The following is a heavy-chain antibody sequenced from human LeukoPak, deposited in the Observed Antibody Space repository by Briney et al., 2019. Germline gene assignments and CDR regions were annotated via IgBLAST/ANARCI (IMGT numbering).Heavy chain of an antibody. D-gene: IGHD1-26*01. J-gene: IGHJ4*02. Sequence: SETLSLTCTVSGGSISSSSYYWGWIRQPPGKGLEWIGSIYYSGSTYYNPSLKSRVTISVDTSKNQISLKLSSVTAADTAVYYCARPPSGSYPYYFDYWGQGTLVTVSS. CDR2: IYYSGST. CDR1: GGSISSSSYY. V-gene: IGHV4-39*01. CDR3: ARPPSGSYPYYFDY.